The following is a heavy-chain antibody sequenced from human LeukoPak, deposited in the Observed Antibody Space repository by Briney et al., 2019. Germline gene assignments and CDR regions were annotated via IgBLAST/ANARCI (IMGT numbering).Heavy chain of an antibody. V-gene: IGHV4-61*05. J-gene: IGHJ4*02. CDR1: GGSISSSYSY. CDR2: MYYSGST. CDR3: ARGSHYYGSGGYDY. D-gene: IGHD3-10*01. Sequence: SETLSLTCTVSGGSISSSYSYWGWIRQPPGKGLEWIGYMYYSGSTNYNPSLKSRVTISVDTSKNQFSLKLSSVTAADTAVYYCARGSHYYGSGGYDYWGQGTLVSVSS.